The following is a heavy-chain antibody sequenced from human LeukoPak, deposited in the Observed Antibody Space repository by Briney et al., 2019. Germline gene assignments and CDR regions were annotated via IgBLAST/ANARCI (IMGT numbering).Heavy chain of an antibody. Sequence: SGGSLRLSWAASGFTFSSYWMSWVRQAPGKGLEWVANIKQDGSEKYYVDSVKGRFTISRDNAKNSLYLQMNSLRAEDTAVYYCARSNEYYDFWSGYYQHYYYYYGMDVWGQGTTVTVSS. J-gene: IGHJ6*02. CDR3: ARSNEYYDFWSGYYQHYYYYYGMDV. V-gene: IGHV3-7*01. D-gene: IGHD3-3*01. CDR2: IKQDGSEK. CDR1: GFTFSSYW.